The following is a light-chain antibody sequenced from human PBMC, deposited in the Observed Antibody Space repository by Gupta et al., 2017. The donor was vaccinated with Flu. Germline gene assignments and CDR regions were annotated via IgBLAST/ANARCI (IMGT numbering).Light chain of an antibody. J-gene: IGKJ2*01. Sequence: IQMTQSPHSLSASVGDRVTLTCQASEEIKKILNWFQQKPGQAPKLLIYEASNLKTGVPSRFSGGGSGTNFTFTITSLRLEDVATYYCQQCDTFPFTFGLGTK. CDR1: EEIKKI. V-gene: IGKV1-33*01. CDR3: QQCDTFPFT. CDR2: EAS.